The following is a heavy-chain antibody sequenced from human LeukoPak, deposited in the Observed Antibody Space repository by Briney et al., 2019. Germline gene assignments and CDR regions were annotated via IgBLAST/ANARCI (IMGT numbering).Heavy chain of an antibody. CDR2: ISSSSSYI. CDR3: ARGFTYSSSSPWSDP. CDR1: GFTFSSYS. Sequence: GGSLRLSCAASGFTFSSYSMNWVRQAPGKGLEWVSSISSSSSYIYYADSVKGRFTISRDNAKNSLYLQMNSLRAEDTAVYYCARGFTYSSSSPWSDPWGQGTLVTVSS. J-gene: IGHJ5*02. V-gene: IGHV3-21*01. D-gene: IGHD6-6*01.